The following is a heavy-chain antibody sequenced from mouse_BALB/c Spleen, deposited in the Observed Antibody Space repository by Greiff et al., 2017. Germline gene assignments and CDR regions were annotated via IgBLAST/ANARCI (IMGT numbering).Heavy chain of an antibody. Sequence: EVMLVESGGDLVKPGGSLKLSCAASGFTFSSYGMSWVRQTPDKRLEWVATISSGGSYTYYPDSVKGRFTISRDNAKNTLYLQMSSLKSEDTAMYYCAREGYGSSPFDYWGQGTTLTVSS. CDR1: GFTFSSYG. D-gene: IGHD1-1*01. V-gene: IGHV5-6*02. CDR3: AREGYGSSPFDY. J-gene: IGHJ2*01. CDR2: ISSGGSYT.